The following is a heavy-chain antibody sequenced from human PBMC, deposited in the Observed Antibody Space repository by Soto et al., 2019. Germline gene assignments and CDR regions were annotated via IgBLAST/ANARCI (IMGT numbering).Heavy chain of an antibody. CDR2: ISASAATT. Sequence: PWWCLRLSCAASDFTFCNSAMNWVRKAPGKGLEWVSAISASAATTYYADSVKGRFAVSRDNSKSTLYLQMTSLRPEDTAVYYCAKGGAYSTSSSDSWGHGTLVTVSS. J-gene: IGHJ5*01. CDR3: AKGGAYSTSSSDS. V-gene: IGHV3-23*01. CDR1: DFTFCNSA. D-gene: IGHD6-6*01.